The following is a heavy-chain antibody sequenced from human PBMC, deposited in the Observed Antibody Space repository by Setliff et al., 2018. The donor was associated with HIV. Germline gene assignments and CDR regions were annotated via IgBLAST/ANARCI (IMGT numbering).Heavy chain of an antibody. CDR1: GYTFTSYG. CDR2: ISAYNGNT. D-gene: IGHD3-10*01. J-gene: IGHJ3*02. Sequence: GASVKVSCKASGYTFTSYGISWVRQAPGQGLEWVGWISAYNGNTNYAQKLQGRVTMTTDTSTSTAYMELRSLRSDDTAVYYCARDQITMVRGTLGAFDIWGQGTMVTVSS. CDR3: ARDQITMVRGTLGAFDI. V-gene: IGHV1-18*01.